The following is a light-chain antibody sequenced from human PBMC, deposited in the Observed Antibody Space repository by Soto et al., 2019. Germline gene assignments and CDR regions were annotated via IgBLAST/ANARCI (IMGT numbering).Light chain of an antibody. CDR3: SSYRSSGTSYV. CDR2: DVS. Sequence: QSALTQPASVSGSPGQSITISCTGTSSDVGGYDYVYWYQQHPGKAPKLIIYDVSNRPSGLSNRFSGSKSGNTASLTISGLQTEDEADYFCSSYRSSGTSYVFGTGTKVTVL. J-gene: IGLJ1*01. V-gene: IGLV2-14*01. CDR1: SSDVGGYDY.